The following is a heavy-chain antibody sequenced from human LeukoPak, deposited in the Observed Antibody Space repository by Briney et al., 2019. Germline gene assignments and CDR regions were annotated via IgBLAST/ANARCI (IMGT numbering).Heavy chain of an antibody. CDR3: ARRAYYGTSGYSPASGYFDL. CDR2: IYSNGIT. J-gene: IGHJ2*01. Sequence: SETLSLTCTVSGGSIFGHYLNWIRQAPGKGLEWIGYIYSNGITSYNPSLRSRGTMSIATSRSQFSLRLTSVTAADTAIYYCARRAYYGTSGYSPASGYFDLWGRGTLVTVSS. CDR1: GGSIFGHY. V-gene: IGHV4-4*08. D-gene: IGHD3-22*01.